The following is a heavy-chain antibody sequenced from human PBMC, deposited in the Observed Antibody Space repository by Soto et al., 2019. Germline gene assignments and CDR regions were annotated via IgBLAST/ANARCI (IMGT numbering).Heavy chain of an antibody. V-gene: IGHV1-58*02. CDR1: GFTFSSSA. D-gene: IGHD3-9*01. CDR2: IVVGSGDR. J-gene: IGHJ3*02. CDR3: AADSTSQKVDWVSEGAFDI. Sequence: QMQLVQSGPEVKKPGTSVKVSCKASGFTFSSSAMQWVRQARGQGLEWIGWIVVGSGDRNYAQKFQGRVTLTRDMSTNTAYIELSSLRADDTAVYYCAADSTSQKVDWVSEGAFDIWGQGTMVTVSS.